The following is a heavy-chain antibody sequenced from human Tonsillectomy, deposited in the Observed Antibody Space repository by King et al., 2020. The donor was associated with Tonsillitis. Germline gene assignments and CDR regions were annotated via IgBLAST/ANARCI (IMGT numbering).Heavy chain of an antibody. V-gene: IGHV3-48*04. CDR1: GFTFNSYS. Sequence: QLVQSGGGLVQPGGSLRLSCAASGFTFNSYSMNWVRQAPGKGLEWVSYISSSSSTIYYADSVKGRFTISRDNAKNSLYLQMNSLRAEDTAVYYCARDFEYQAFYGMDVWGQGTTVTVSS. D-gene: IGHD2-2*01. J-gene: IGHJ6*02. CDR3: ARDFEYQAFYGMDV. CDR2: ISSSSSTI.